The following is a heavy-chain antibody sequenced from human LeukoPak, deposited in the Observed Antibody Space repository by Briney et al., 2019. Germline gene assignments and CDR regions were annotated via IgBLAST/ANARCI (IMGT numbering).Heavy chain of an antibody. CDR2: IIPILGIA. CDR1: GGTFSSYA. D-gene: IGHD3-22*01. Sequence: ASVKVSCKASGGTFSSYAISWVRQAPGQGLEWMGRIIPILGIANYAQKFQGRVTITADKSTSTAYMELSSLRSEDTAVYYCARDEGGYYDSRYWGQGTLVTVSS. V-gene: IGHV1-69*04. CDR3: ARDEGGYYDSRY. J-gene: IGHJ4*02.